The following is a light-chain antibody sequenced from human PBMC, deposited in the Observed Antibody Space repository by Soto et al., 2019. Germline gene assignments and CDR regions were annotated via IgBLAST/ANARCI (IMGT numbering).Light chain of an antibody. CDR2: EVT. Sequence: QSVLTHPASVSGSPGQSITLSCTGTSSDIGDYNYVSWYQQHPGKAPKLMIYEVTNRPSGVSNRFSGSKSGNTASLTISGLQAEDEADYYCSSYTISSTYVFGTGTKVTVL. CDR1: SSDIGDYNY. CDR3: SSYTISSTYV. V-gene: IGLV2-14*01. J-gene: IGLJ1*01.